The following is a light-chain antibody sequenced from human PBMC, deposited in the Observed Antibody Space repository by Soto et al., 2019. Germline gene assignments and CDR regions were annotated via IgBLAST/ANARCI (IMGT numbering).Light chain of an antibody. J-gene: IGKJ4*01. V-gene: IGKV4-1*01. CDR1: QSVLYSSNNKNY. CDR2: WAS. CDR3: QQYCSLPLT. Sequence: VMTQSPDSLAASLGERATINCKSSQSVLYSSNNKNYLAWYQHKAGQPPKLLIYWASTREYGVPDRFSGSGSGTDFTLTINNLQAEDVAVYYCQQYCSLPLTFGGGTKVEI.